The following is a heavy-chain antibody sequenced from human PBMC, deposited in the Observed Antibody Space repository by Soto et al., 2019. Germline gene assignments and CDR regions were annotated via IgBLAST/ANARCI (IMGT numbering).Heavy chain of an antibody. CDR1: GYTFTGYY. CDR2: INPNSGGT. Sequence: RASVKVSCKASGYTFTGYYMHWVRQAPGQGLEWMGWINPNSGGTNYAQKFQGRVTMTRDTSISTAYMELSRLRSDDTAVYYCARSGLEGSSWNIFYYYYGMDVWGQGTTVTVSS. D-gene: IGHD6-13*01. CDR3: ARSGLEGSSWNIFYYYYGMDV. V-gene: IGHV1-2*02. J-gene: IGHJ6*02.